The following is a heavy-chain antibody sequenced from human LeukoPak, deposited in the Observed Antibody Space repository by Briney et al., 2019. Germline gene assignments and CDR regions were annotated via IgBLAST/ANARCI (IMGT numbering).Heavy chain of an antibody. V-gene: IGHV1-69*06. J-gene: IGHJ6*03. Sequence: SVKVSCKASGGTFSSYAISWVRQAPGQGLEWVGGIIPIFGTANYAQKFQGRVTITADKSTSTAYMELSSLRSEDTAVYYCARDGSGYCSGGSCFTLGYYYYYMDVWGKGTTVTVSS. D-gene: IGHD2-15*01. CDR2: IIPIFGTA. CDR1: GGTFSSYA. CDR3: ARDGSGYCSGGSCFTLGYYYYYMDV.